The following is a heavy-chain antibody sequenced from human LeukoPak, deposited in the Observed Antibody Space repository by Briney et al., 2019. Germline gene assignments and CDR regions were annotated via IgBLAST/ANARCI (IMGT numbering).Heavy chain of an antibody. D-gene: IGHD6-13*01. J-gene: IGHJ4*02. CDR1: GFTFSSYW. Sequence: PGGSLRLSCAASGFTFSSYWMSWVRQTPEKGLEWVANIKQDGSEKYYVDSVKGRFTNSRDNAKNSMFLQMNSLRAEDTALYYCAKVRAGQSFDYWGQGTLVTVSS. CDR3: AKVRAGQSFDY. V-gene: IGHV3-7*03. CDR2: IKQDGSEK.